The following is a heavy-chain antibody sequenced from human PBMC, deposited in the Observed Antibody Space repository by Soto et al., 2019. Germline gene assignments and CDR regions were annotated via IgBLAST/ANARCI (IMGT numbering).Heavy chain of an antibody. J-gene: IGHJ3*02. Sequence: ASVKVSCKASGGTFSSYAISWVRQAPGQGLEWMGGIIPIFGTANYAQKLQGRVTITADESTSTAYMELRSLRSDDTAVYYCARTRITIFGVVHDAFAIWGQGTMVTVSS. CDR1: GGTFSSYA. CDR3: ARTRITIFGVVHDAFAI. D-gene: IGHD3-3*01. CDR2: IIPIFGTA. V-gene: IGHV1-69*13.